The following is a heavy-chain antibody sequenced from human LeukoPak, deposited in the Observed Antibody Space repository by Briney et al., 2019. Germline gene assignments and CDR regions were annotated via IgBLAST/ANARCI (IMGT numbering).Heavy chain of an antibody. CDR3: ARGGWTRYDY. J-gene: IGHJ4*02. D-gene: IGHD6-19*01. CDR1: GGSFSGYY. CDR2: INHSGST. V-gene: IGHV4-34*01. Sequence: SETLSLTCAVYGGSFSGYYWSWIRQPPGKGLEWIGEINHSGSTNYNPSLKSRVTISVDTSKNQFSLKLSSVTAADTAVYYCARGGWTRYDYWGQGTLVTVSS.